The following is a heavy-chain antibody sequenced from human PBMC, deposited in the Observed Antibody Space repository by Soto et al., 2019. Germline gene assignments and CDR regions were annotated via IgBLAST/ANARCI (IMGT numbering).Heavy chain of an antibody. CDR3: ARDRNFYGSGSNGMDF. CDR2: IRYDGSNE. Sequence: GGSLRLSCVTSGFTFSSYGMHWVRQAPGKGLEWLAIIRYDGSNEYYGDSVKGRFTISRDNSNNTLYLEMNNLRAEDTAVYYCARDRNFYGSGSNGMDFWGQGTTVTVSS. V-gene: IGHV3-30*02. J-gene: IGHJ6*02. D-gene: IGHD3-10*01. CDR1: GFTFSSYG.